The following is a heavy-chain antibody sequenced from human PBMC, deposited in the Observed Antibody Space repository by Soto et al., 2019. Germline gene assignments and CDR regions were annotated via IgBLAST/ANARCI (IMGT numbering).Heavy chain of an antibody. CDR2: IVVGSGNT. D-gene: IGHD3-22*01. CDR3: ARGDYYDSSGPFSDAFDI. CDR1: GFTFTSSA. V-gene: IGHV1-58*02. J-gene: IGHJ3*02. Sequence: SVKVSCKASGFTFTSSAMQWVRQARGQRLEWIGWIVVGSGNTNYAQKFQERVTITRDMSTSTAYMELSSLRAEDTAVYYCARGDYYDSSGPFSDAFDIWGQGTMVTVSS.